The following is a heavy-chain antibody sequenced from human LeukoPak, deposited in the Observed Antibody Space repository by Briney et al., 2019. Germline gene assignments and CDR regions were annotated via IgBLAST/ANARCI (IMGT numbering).Heavy chain of an antibody. V-gene: IGHV4-31*03. Sequence: SETLSLTCTVSGGSISSGGYYWSWIRQHPGKGLEWIGYIYYSGSTYYNPSLKSRVTISVDTSKNQFSLKLSSVTAADTAVYYCARTTYSSLDYWGQGTLVTVSS. CDR3: ARTTYSSLDY. CDR1: GGSISSGGYY. CDR2: IYYSGST. J-gene: IGHJ4*02. D-gene: IGHD6-13*01.